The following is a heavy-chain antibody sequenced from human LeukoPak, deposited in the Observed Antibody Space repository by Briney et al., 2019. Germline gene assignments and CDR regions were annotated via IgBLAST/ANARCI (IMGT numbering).Heavy chain of an antibody. CDR2: IYPGYSDT. CDR3: ARHGVTGTHGPYYYGMDV. V-gene: IGHV5-51*01. CDR1: GYIFTSYW. J-gene: IGHJ6*02. D-gene: IGHD1-20*01. Sequence: GESLKISCKGSGYIFTSYWLGWVRQMPGKGLEWMGIIYPGYSDTRYSPSFQGQVTISADKSISNAYLQWSSLKASDTAMYYCARHGVTGTHGPYYYGMDVWGQGTTVTVSS.